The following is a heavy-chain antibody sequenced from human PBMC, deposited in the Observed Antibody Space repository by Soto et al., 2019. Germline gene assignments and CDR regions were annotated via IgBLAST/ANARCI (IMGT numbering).Heavy chain of an antibody. J-gene: IGHJ5*02. CDR3: ARDPGSGSYYGWFDP. CDR1: GGSISRYY. V-gene: IGHV4-59*01. D-gene: IGHD3-10*01. CDR2: IYYSGST. Sequence: SETLSLTCTVSGGSISRYYWNWIRQPPGKGLEWIGYIYYSGSTNYNPSLKSRVTISVDTSKNQFPLKLSSVTAADTAVYYCARDPGSGSYYGWFDPWGQGTLVTVS.